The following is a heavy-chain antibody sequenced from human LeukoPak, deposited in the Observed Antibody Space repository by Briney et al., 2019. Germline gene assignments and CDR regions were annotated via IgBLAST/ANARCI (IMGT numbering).Heavy chain of an antibody. D-gene: IGHD6-19*01. CDR1: GFTFSDYN. V-gene: IGHV3-30*18. CDR3: AKVRWDNSGWYYLDS. J-gene: IGHJ4*02. CDR2: ISYDGTKK. Sequence: GGSLRLSCVVSGFTFSDYNMHWVRQAPGKGLEWVTIISYDGTKKYYADSVKGRFTFSRDNSKNTLYLQMNNLRAEDTAMYYCAKVRWDNSGWYYLDSWGQGTLVTVSS.